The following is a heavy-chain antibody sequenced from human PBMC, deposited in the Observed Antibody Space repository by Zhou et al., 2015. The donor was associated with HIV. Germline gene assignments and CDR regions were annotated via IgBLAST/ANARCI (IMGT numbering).Heavy chain of an antibody. CDR2: IIPIFGTA. D-gene: IGHD6-13*01. J-gene: IGHJ4*02. CDR3: ARDNKWLQQQLVGPFFDY. V-gene: IGHV1-69*12. CDR1: GGTFSSYA. Sequence: QVQLVQSGAEVKKPGSSVKVSCKASGGTFSSYAISWVRQAPGQGLEWMGGIIPIFGTANYAQKFQGRVTITADESTSTAYMELSSLRSEDTAVYYCARDNKWLQQQLVGPFFDYWGQGTLVTVSS.